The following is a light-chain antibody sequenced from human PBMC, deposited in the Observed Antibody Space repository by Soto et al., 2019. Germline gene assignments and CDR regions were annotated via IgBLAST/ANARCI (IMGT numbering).Light chain of an antibody. CDR3: QQRSNCPRT. Sequence: EVVLTQSPATLSWCPGERATLSCKASQSVSSYLAWEQQKPGKAHRLRIYDASNRTTGIPARCRGSGSRTDLTRNISSLEPEDFAVYYCQQRSNCPRTFGQGTKVDIK. CDR2: DAS. CDR1: QSVSSY. J-gene: IGKJ1*01. V-gene: IGKV3-11*01.